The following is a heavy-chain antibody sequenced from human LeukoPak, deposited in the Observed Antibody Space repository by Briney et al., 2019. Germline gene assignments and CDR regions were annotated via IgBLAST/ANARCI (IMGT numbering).Heavy chain of an antibody. D-gene: IGHD4-23*01. CDR2: ISAYNGNT. V-gene: IGHV1-18*01. J-gene: IGHJ5*01. CDR1: GYTFSSYG. Sequence: ASVKVSCKASGYTFSSYGISWVRQAPGQGLEWMGWISAYNGNTNYAQKLQGRVTMTTDTSTSTAYMELRSLRSDDTAVYYCAKATPRHYGGPMGGNWFDSWGQGTLVTVSS. CDR3: AKATPRHYGGPMGGNWFDS.